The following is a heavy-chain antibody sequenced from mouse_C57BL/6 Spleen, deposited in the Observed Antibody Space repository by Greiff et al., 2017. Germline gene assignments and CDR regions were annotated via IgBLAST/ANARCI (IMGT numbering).Heavy chain of an antibody. CDR1: GYSFTGYY. J-gene: IGHJ1*03. D-gene: IGHD2-3*01. Sequence: VQLQQSGPELVKPGASVKISCKASGYSFTGYYMNWVKQSPEKSLEWIGEMNPSTGSTTYNQKFKAKATLTVDKSSSTAYMQLKSLTSEDSAVYDCVYDHEGYFDVWGTGTTVTVSS. V-gene: IGHV1-42*01. CDR2: MNPSTGST. CDR3: VYDHEGYFDV.